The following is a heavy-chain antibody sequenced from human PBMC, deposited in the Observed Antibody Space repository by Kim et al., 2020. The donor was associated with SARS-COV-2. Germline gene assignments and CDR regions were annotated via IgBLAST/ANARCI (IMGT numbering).Heavy chain of an antibody. V-gene: IGHV4-59*01. CDR3: ARAGDYYGSGSYYNY. J-gene: IGHJ4*02. D-gene: IGHD3-10*01. Sequence: PTLKSRVTISVDTSKNQFSLKLSSVTAADTAVYYCARAGDYYGSGSYYNYWGQGTLVTVSS.